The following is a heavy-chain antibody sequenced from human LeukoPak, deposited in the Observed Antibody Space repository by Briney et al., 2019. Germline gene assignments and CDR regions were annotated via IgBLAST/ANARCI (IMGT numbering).Heavy chain of an antibody. V-gene: IGHV3-48*03. D-gene: IGHD1-14*01. J-gene: IGHJ4*02. CDR1: GFTFSSYE. Sequence: QPGGSLRLSCAASGFTFSSYEMNWVRQAPGKGLEWVSYMSSSGSSILYADSVKGRFTISRDNSKNTLYLQMASLRGEDMAAYYCARVGPETAFDYWGQGTLVTVSS. CDR3: ARVGPETAFDY. CDR2: MSSSGSSI.